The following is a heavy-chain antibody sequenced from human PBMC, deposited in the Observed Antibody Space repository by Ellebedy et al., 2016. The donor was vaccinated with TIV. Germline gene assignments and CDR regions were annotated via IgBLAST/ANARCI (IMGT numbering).Heavy chain of an antibody. D-gene: IGHD1-7*01. CDR1: DGSLRPYY. Sequence: GSLRLSCVVSDGSLRPYYWTWIRQSPGRGLEWIGFAYYSGSTDYNPSLQRRVTISVDSSKNPIALRLTSVTAADSAVYYCARVGTNLITVEEYHYYMDVWGKGTTVAVSS. CDR2: AYYSGST. CDR3: ARVGTNLITVEEYHYYMDV. V-gene: IGHV4-59*01. J-gene: IGHJ6*03.